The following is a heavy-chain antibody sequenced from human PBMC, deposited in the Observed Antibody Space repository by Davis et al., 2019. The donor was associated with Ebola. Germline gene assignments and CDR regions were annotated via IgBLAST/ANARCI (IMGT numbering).Heavy chain of an antibody. Sequence: GGSLRLSCAASGFTFSSYAMHWVRQAPGKGLEWVAVISYDGSNKYYADSVKGRFTISRDNSKNTLYLQMNSLRAEDTAVYYCARERAYYYGSGSSFDYWGQGTLVTVSS. CDR3: ARERAYYYGSGSSFDY. J-gene: IGHJ4*02. V-gene: IGHV3-30-3*01. D-gene: IGHD3-10*01. CDR1: GFTFSSYA. CDR2: ISYDGSNK.